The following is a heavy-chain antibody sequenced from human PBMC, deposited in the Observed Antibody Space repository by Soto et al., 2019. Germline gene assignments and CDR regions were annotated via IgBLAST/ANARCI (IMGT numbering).Heavy chain of an antibody. Sequence: PGGSLRLSCTASGFALSRYWVYWVRQAPGKGLVWVSHINSGGNITPYTDSVRGRFTISRDNSKNTLYLDMHSLTTADTAVYFCGRSLLSPYFYYGLDVWGQGTMVTVSS. J-gene: IGHJ6*02. CDR2: INSGGNIT. CDR3: GRSLLSPYFYYGLDV. D-gene: IGHD2-21*01. CDR1: GFALSRYW. V-gene: IGHV3-74*01.